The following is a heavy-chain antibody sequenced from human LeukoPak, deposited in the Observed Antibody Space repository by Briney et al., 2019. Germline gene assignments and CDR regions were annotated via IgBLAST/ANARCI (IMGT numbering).Heavy chain of an antibody. D-gene: IGHD5/OR15-5a*01. CDR1: GFTFSDYY. J-gene: IGHJ5*02. Sequence: RGSLRLSCAASGFTFSDYYMSWIRQAPGQGLEWVSYISSSGSTIYYADSVKGRFTISRDNAKNSLYLQMNSLRAEDTAVYYCARHIVSPSSWFDPWGQGTLVTVSS. V-gene: IGHV3-11*01. CDR2: ISSSGSTI. CDR3: ARHIVSPSSWFDP.